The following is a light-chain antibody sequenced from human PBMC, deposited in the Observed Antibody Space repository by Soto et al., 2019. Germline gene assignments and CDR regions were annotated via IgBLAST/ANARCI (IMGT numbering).Light chain of an antibody. J-gene: IGKJ1*01. CDR1: QSISSW. V-gene: IGKV1-5*03. Sequence: DIQMTQSPSTLSASVGDRVTITCRASQSISSWLAWYQQKPGKAPKLLIYKASSLESGVPSRFSGSGSGTEFTLTISSLQPDDFATYPCQQYNSLWTFGQGNKVEIK. CDR2: KAS. CDR3: QQYNSLWT.